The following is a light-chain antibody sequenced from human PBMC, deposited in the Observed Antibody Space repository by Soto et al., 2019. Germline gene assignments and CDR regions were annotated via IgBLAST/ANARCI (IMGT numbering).Light chain of an antibody. J-gene: IGKJ1*01. CDR3: HQHGSSPWT. V-gene: IGKV3D-20*01. Sequence: EIVSTQSPATLSLSPGDRATLSCGASQSVSNNYLAWYQHKPGLAPRVLIYDASRRAAGIPDRFSGSGSGTDFTLTISRLEPEDFAVYYCHQHGSSPWTFGQGTKVETK. CDR1: QSVSNNY. CDR2: DAS.